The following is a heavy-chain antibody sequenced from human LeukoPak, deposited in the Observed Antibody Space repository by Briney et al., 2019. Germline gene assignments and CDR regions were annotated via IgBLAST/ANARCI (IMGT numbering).Heavy chain of an antibody. CDR2: IIPIFGTA. CDR1: GGTFSSYA. Sequence: SVKVSCKASGGTFSSYAISWVRQAPGQGLEWMGGIIPIFGTANYAQKFQGRVTITADESTSTAYMELSSLRSEDAAVYYCAREGDFWSGYYFDYWGQGTLVTVSS. V-gene: IGHV1-69*13. D-gene: IGHD3-3*01. J-gene: IGHJ4*02. CDR3: AREGDFWSGYYFDY.